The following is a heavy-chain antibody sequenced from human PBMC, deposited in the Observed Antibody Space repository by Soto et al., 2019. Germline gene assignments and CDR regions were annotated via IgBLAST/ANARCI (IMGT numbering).Heavy chain of an antibody. CDR1: GGSISSGGYY. V-gene: IGHV4-31*03. CDR3: AREGGSYDSGGYLIRGAFDI. J-gene: IGHJ3*02. Sequence: SETLSLTCTVSGGSISSGGYYWSWIRQHPGKGLEWIGYIYYSGSTYYNPSLKSRVTISVDTSKNQFSLKLSSVTAADTAVYYCAREGGSYDSGGYLIRGAFDIWGQGTMVTVSS. CDR2: IYYSGST. D-gene: IGHD3-22*01.